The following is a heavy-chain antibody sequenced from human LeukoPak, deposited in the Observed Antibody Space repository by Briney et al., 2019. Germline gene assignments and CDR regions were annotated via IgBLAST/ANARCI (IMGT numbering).Heavy chain of an antibody. CDR2: IYYSGST. D-gene: IGHD3-10*01. Sequence: PSETLSLTCTVSGGSISSYYWSWIRQPPGKGLEWIGSIYYSGSTYYNPSLKSRVTISVDTSKNQFSLKLSSVTAADTAVYYCARRLRDPRYYYYYYMDVWGKGTTVTISS. J-gene: IGHJ6*03. CDR3: ARRLRDPRYYYYYYMDV. CDR1: GGSISSYY. V-gene: IGHV4-59*04.